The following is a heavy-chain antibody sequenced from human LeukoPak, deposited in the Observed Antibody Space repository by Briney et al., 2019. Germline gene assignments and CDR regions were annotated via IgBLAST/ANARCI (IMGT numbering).Heavy chain of an antibody. D-gene: IGHD3-22*01. CDR3: ARDWAGGNSGYTDF. J-gene: IGHJ4*02. CDR1: GFTFTTYG. Sequence: GMSLRLSCAASGFTFTTYGMLWLRQAPARALVGGEVIWNDGSYKYYADSVKGRFTISRDNSQNTLFLQMNSLSAEDTAVYFCARDWAGGNSGYTDFWGQGTLVTVSS. V-gene: IGHV3-33*01. CDR2: IWNDGSYK.